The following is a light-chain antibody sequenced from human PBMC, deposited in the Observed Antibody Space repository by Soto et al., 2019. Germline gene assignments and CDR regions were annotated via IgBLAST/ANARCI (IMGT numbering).Light chain of an antibody. CDR2: EGS. CDR1: SSDVGSYNL. J-gene: IGLJ2*01. V-gene: IGLV2-23*01. CDR3: CSYAGSSTFVV. Sequence: QSALTQPASVSGSPGQSITISCTGTSSDVGSYNLVSWYQQHPGKAPKLMIYEGSKRRSGVSNRFSGSKSGNTASLTISGLQAEDEADYYCCSYAGSSTFVVFGGGTQLTVL.